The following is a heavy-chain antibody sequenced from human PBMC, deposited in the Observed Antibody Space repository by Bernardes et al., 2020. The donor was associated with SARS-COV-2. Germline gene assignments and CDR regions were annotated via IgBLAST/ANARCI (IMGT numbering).Heavy chain of an antibody. CDR1: GFTFSHYV. D-gene: IGHD3-22*01. V-gene: IGHV3-23*01. CDR3: AKDAEFYDSSGYYFY. J-gene: IGHJ4*02. CDR2: ISGSGDNT. Sequence: GGSLRLSCAASGFTFSHYVMSWVRQAPGKGLEWVAGISGSGDNTYYAGSVKGRFSISRDSSKNTLYLQMKSLSAEDTAVYYCAKDAEFYDSSGYYFYWGQGTLVTVSS.